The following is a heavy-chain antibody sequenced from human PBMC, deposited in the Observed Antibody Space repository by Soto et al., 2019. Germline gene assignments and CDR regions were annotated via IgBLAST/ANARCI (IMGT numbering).Heavy chain of an antibody. D-gene: IGHD1-1*01. CDR2: LYSGGST. Sequence: EVQLVESGGGLIQPGGSLRLSCAASGFTVSSNYMSWVRQAPGKGLEWVSVLYSGGSTYYADSVKGRFTISRDNSKNTLYLQMNILRAEDTAVYYCARQLERNTGFDNWGQGTLVTVSS. J-gene: IGHJ4*02. V-gene: IGHV3-53*01. CDR1: GFTVSSNY. CDR3: ARQLERNTGFDN.